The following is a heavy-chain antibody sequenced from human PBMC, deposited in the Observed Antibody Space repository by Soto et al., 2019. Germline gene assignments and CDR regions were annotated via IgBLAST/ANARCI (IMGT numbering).Heavy chain of an antibody. J-gene: IGHJ4*02. CDR2: IKPDGSEQ. D-gene: IGHD5-12*01. Sequence: EVQLVESGGALVQPGGSLRLPCAASGSSFSTIWMSWVRQAPGKGLEWVAKIKPDGSEQYYVDSVKGRFTISRDNPKNSLFLQMNSLGTEDTAVYYCAREIWWRFDYWGQGALVSVSS. CDR1: GSSFSTIW. CDR3: AREIWWRFDY. V-gene: IGHV3-7*05.